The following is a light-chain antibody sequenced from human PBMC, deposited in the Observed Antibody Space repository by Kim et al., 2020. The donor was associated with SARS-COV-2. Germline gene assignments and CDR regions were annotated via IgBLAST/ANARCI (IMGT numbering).Light chain of an antibody. CDR1: QTVNSN. Sequence: SPGESATLSCRASQTVNSNLAWYQQKPGQAPRLLVYAASTRATGIPVRFSGSGSGTEFTLTISSLQSEDFAVYYCQQYNNWPPAYTFGQGTKLEI. V-gene: IGKV3-15*01. J-gene: IGKJ2*01. CDR2: AAS. CDR3: QQYNNWPPAYT.